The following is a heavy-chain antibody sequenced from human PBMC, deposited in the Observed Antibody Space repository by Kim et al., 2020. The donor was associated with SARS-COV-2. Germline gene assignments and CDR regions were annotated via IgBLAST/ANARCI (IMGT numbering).Heavy chain of an antibody. CDR3: ARWLRTRWFDP. Sequence: SETLSLTCTVSGGSISSYYWSWIRQPPGKGLEWIGYIYYSGSTNYNPSLKSRVTISVDTSKNQFSLKLSSVTAADTAVYYCARWLRTRWFDPWGQGTLVTVSS. CDR2: IYYSGST. V-gene: IGHV4-59*13. J-gene: IGHJ5*02. CDR1: GGSISSYY. D-gene: IGHD5-12*01.